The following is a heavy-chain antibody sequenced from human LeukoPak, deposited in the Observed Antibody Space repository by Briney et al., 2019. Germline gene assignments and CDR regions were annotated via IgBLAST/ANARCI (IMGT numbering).Heavy chain of an antibody. CDR3: ARNVYRTFDS. D-gene: IGHD1-14*01. J-gene: IGHJ4*02. V-gene: IGHV3-7*01. CDR2: IKQDGSEK. CDR1: GFTFSTYW. Sequence: PGGSLRLSCAASGFTFSTYWMSWVRQAPGKGLEWVANIKQDGSEKYYVDSVKDRFTISRDNAKNSLYLQMNSPRVEDTAVYYYARNVYRTFDSWDQGTLVTVSS.